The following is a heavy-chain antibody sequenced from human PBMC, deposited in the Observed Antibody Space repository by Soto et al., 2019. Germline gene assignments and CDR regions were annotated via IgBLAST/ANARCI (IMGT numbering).Heavy chain of an antibody. V-gene: IGHV4-61*01. Sequence: SETLSLTCTVSGGSVSSDTHYWSWIRQPPGKRLEWIGFIYSSGSTNYNPSLKSLVTMSVDTSKNQFSLKLRSVIVADTAVYHCARFVRSCSGTTCYTRADVWGQGTTVTVS. D-gene: IGHD2-2*02. CDR2: IYSSGST. CDR3: ARFVRSCSGTTCYTRADV. J-gene: IGHJ6*02. CDR1: GGSVSSDTHY.